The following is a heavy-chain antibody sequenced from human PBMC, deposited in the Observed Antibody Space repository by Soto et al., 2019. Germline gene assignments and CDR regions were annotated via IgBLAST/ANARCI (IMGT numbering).Heavy chain of an antibody. V-gene: IGHV3-23*01. J-gene: IGHJ4*02. CDR1: GFTFSSYA. CDR2: ISGTGGRT. Sequence: GGSLRLSCAASGFTFSSYAMSWVRQAPGKGLEWVSSISGTGGRTYYADSVKGRFTISRDNSKNTLYLQMNSLRAEDTAIYYCAKDLYTNTWPSCPFDYWGPGALVTVSS. CDR3: AKDLYTNTWPSCPFDY. D-gene: IGHD2-2*02.